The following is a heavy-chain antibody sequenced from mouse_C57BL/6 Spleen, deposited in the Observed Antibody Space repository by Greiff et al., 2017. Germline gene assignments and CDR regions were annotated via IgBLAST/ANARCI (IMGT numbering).Heavy chain of an antibody. CDR3: ARGHYRGGYAMDY. D-gene: IGHD2-12*01. J-gene: IGHJ4*01. CDR1: GYTFTSYW. Sequence: VKLQQPGTELVKPGASVKLSCKASGYTFTSYWMHWVKQRPGQGLEWIGNINPSNGGTNYNEKFKSKATLTVDKSSSTAYMQLSSLTSEDSAVYYCARGHYRGGYAMDYWGQGTSVTVSS. V-gene: IGHV1-53*01. CDR2: INPSNGGT.